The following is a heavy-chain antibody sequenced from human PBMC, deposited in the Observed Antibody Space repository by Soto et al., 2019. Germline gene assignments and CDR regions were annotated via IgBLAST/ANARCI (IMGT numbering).Heavy chain of an antibody. CDR1: GGSIRNVY. J-gene: IGHJ4*01. CDR3: ARAHAPTLPFDY. CDR2: IFHSGNA. Sequence: SETLSLTCTVSGGSIRNVYWSWFRQPPGKGLEWTGFIFHSGNAKYNPSLKSRGTISVDTSKNQFSLSLDSVTAADTAVYFCARAHAPTLPFDYWGQGTLVTVS. V-gene: IGHV4-59*01. D-gene: IGHD2-15*01.